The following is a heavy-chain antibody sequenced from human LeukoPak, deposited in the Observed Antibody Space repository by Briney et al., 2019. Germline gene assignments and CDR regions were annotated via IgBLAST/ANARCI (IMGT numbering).Heavy chain of an antibody. D-gene: IGHD4-23*01. CDR3: ARVGKADLALWN. CDR2: INPNTGET. Sequence: ASVKVSCKASGYAFSGYDMHWVRQAPGQWLEWMGWINPNTGETNYAQRFQGRVSMTRDTSISIAYMELSRLRSDDTAVYYCARVGKADLALWNWGQGTLVTVSS. CDR1: GYAFSGYD. V-gene: IGHV1-2*02. J-gene: IGHJ4*02.